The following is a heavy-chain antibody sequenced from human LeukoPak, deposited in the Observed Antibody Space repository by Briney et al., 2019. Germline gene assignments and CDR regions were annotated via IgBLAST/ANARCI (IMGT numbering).Heavy chain of an antibody. D-gene: IGHD5-18*01. Sequence: GRSLRLSCAASGFTFSTYGMHWVRQAPGKGLEWLAVIRYDGGNKYYGDSVRGRFTISRDNSKNTLYLQMNSLRAEDTAMYHCARALSAMVPDYWGQGTLLTVSS. J-gene: IGHJ4*02. CDR3: ARALSAMVPDY. V-gene: IGHV3-33*01. CDR1: GFTFSTYG. CDR2: IRYDGGNK.